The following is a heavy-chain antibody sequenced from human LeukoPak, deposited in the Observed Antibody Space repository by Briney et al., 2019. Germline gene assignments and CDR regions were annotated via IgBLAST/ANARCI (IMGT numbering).Heavy chain of an antibody. V-gene: IGHV3-23*01. D-gene: IGHD3-10*01. Sequence: GGSLRLSCAASGFTFSNYAMSWVRQAPGKGLEWVSCISVSGGSPYYADSVKGRFTISRDNSKNTLYLQMNSLRAEDTAVYYCAKALLWFGELSPFDYWGQGTLVTVSS. CDR2: ISVSGGSP. J-gene: IGHJ4*02. CDR3: AKALLWFGELSPFDY. CDR1: GFTFSNYA.